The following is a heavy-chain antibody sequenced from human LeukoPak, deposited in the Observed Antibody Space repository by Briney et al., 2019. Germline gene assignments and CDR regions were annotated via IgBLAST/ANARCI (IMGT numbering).Heavy chain of an antibody. V-gene: IGHV3-74*01. CDR3: ARSPISRGRVGPFEI. Sequence: GGSLRLSCAASGFTFSTYWMHWVRQAPGKGLVWVSRINSDGSSTSYADSVKGRFTISRDSAKNSLYLQMNSLRAEDTAVYYCARSPISRGRVGPFEIWGQGTTVTVSS. D-gene: IGHD3-9*01. J-gene: IGHJ6*02. CDR2: INSDGSST. CDR1: GFTFSTYW.